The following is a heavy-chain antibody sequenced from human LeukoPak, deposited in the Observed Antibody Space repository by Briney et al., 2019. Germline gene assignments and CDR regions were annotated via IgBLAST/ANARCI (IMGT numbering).Heavy chain of an antibody. CDR2: INGSVGST. CDR3: AKDAMVRGAKVQKWFDP. J-gene: IGHJ5*02. CDR1: GFTFSSYA. D-gene: IGHD3-10*01. V-gene: IGHV3-23*01. Sequence: AGSLRLSCAASGFTFSSYAMSWVRQAPGKGLEWVSAINGSVGSTYYADSGKGRFTSSTDNSKHTLDLQINSPQAEDTAVYYCAKDAMVRGAKVQKWFDPWGQGTLVTVSS.